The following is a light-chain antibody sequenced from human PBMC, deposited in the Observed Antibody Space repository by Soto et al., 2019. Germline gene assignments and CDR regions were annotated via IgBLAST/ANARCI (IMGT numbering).Light chain of an antibody. CDR1: QSVSTNY. CDR3: QQYGTSPQT. J-gene: IGKJ1*01. CDR2: RTS. V-gene: IGKV3-20*01. Sequence: PATLSVPPGERAPLSSRASQSVSTNYLAWYQQKPGQAPRLLIYRTSTRATGIPDRFSGGGSGTDFTLTISRLAPEDFAVYYCQQYGTSPQTFGQGTKVDI.